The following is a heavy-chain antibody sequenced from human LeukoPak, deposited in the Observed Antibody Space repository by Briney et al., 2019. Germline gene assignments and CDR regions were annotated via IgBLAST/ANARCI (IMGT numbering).Heavy chain of an antibody. V-gene: IGHV4-59*01. D-gene: IGHD6-6*01. CDR3: ASAECSSSAPGY. CDR1: GGSFSGYY. CDR2: IYYSGST. J-gene: IGHJ4*02. Sequence: KPSETLSLTCAVYGGSFSGYYLSWIRQPPGKGLEYIGYIYYSGSTNYNPSLKSRVTISVDTSKNQFSLKLSSVTAADTAVYYCASAECSSSAPGYWGQGTLVTVSS.